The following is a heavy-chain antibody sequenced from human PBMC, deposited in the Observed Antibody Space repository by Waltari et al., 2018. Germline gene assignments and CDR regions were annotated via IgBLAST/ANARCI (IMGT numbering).Heavy chain of an antibody. CDR3: ARDIGFCSGNNCFSVL. V-gene: IGHV3-48*03. Sequence: EGQLVESGGTLVQPGGSLRLSCAASGFTFSSYEMNWVRQAPGKGLEWISYISVGCHTIDYADSVKGRFTISRDNAENSLFLQMDSLRVDDTAIYYCARDIGFCSGNNCFSVLWGQGTLVTVSS. D-gene: IGHD2-15*01. J-gene: IGHJ4*02. CDR2: ISVGCHTI. CDR1: GFTFSSYE.